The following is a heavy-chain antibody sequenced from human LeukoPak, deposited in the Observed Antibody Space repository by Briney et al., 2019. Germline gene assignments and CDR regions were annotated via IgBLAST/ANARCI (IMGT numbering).Heavy chain of an antibody. V-gene: IGHV1-18*01. D-gene: IGHD1-26*01. CDR3: ARVPASGSYFYYYYYMDV. CDR2: ISAYNGNT. Sequence: ASVKVSCKASGYTFPSYGISWVRQAPGQGLEWMGWISAYNGNTNYAQKLQGRVTMTTDTSTSTAYMELRSLRSDDTAVYYCARVPASGSYFYYYYYMDVWGKGTTVTVSS. CDR1: GYTFPSYG. J-gene: IGHJ6*03.